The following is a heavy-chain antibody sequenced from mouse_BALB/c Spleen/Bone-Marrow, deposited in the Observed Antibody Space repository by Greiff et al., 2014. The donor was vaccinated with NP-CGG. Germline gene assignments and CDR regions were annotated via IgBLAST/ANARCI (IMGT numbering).Heavy chain of an antibody. CDR1: GFNIKDTY. Sequence: VQLQQSGAELVKPGASVKLSCTASGFNIKDTYMHWVKLRPEQGLEWIGRIDPANGSTKYDPKFQGKATITADTSSNTAYLQRSSLTSEDTAVYYATSYDYGSAWFAYWGQGTLVTVSA. CDR3: TSYDYGSAWFAY. D-gene: IGHD1-1*01. J-gene: IGHJ3*01. CDR2: IDPANGST. V-gene: IGHV14-3*02.